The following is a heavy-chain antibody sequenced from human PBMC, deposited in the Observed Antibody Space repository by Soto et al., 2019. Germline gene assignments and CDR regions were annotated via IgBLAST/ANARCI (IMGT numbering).Heavy chain of an antibody. D-gene: IGHD6-13*01. V-gene: IGHV3-23*01. Sequence: PGGSLRLSCAASGFTFSSYAMSWVRQAPGKGLEWVSAISGSGGSTYYADSVKGRFTISRDNSKNTLYLQMNSLRAEDTAVYYCAREGPRRWSSWPKNNNWFDPWGQGTLVTVSS. J-gene: IGHJ5*02. CDR3: AREGPRRWSSWPKNNNWFDP. CDR2: ISGSGGST. CDR1: GFTFSSYA.